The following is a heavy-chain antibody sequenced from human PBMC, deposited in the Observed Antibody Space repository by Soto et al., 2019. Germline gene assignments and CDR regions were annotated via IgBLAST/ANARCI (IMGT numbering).Heavy chain of an antibody. V-gene: IGHV1-69*13. J-gene: IGHJ5*02. D-gene: IGHD3-22*01. CDR2: IIPIFGTA. CDR3: ATRDDYYVSSGYETVVFDP. CDR1: GGTFSSYA. Sequence: SVKVSCKASGGTFSSYAISWVRQAPGQGLEWMGGIIPIFGTANYAQKFQGRVTITADESTSTAYMELSSLRSEDTAVYYCATRDDYYVSSGYETVVFDPRGQGTLVTLSS.